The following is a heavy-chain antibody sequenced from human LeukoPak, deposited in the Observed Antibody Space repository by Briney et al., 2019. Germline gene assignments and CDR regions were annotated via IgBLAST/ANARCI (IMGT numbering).Heavy chain of an antibody. CDR3: TRDLLMTTVDY. D-gene: IGHD4-17*01. Sequence: LTCTVSGASISIYYWSWIRQSPGKGLEWVGRSRNKPNSYTTLYAASVKGRFTISRDDSKNSVYLQMSSLKTEDTAVYYCTRDLLMTTVDYWGQGTLVTVSS. V-gene: IGHV3-72*01. CDR1: GASISIYY. J-gene: IGHJ4*02. CDR2: SRNKPNSYTT.